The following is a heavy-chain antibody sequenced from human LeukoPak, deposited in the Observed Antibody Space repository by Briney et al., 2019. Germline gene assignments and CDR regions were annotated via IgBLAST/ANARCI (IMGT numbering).Heavy chain of an antibody. CDR2: IRFDGSPT. CDR1: GFTFSNRG. Sequence: GGPLRLSCAASGFTFSNRGMHWVRQAPGKGLEWLSFIRFDGSPTYSADSVKGRFTISRDNSKNTVYLQMNSLRVEDTAVYYCAKDLSYGPDYWGQGTLVTVSS. V-gene: IGHV3-30*02. J-gene: IGHJ4*02. CDR3: AKDLSYGPDY. D-gene: IGHD5-18*01.